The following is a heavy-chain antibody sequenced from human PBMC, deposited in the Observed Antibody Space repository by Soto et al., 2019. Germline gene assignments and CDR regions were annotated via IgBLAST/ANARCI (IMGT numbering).Heavy chain of an antibody. CDR2: INPSGGST. D-gene: IGHD3-22*01. CDR3: ARVAERITMIVPNWFDP. V-gene: IGHV1-46*01. CDR1: GYTFTSYY. Sequence: ASVKVSCKASGYTFTSYYMHWVRQAPGQGLEWMGIINPSGGSTSYAQKFQGRVTMTRDTSTSTVYMELSSLRSEDTAVYYCARVAERITMIVPNWFDPWGQGTLVTSPQ. J-gene: IGHJ5*02.